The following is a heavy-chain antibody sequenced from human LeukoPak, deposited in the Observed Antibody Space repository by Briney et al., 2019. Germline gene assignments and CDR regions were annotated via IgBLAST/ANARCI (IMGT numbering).Heavy chain of an antibody. D-gene: IGHD3-3*01. V-gene: IGHV3-66*01. CDR2: IYSGERT. J-gene: IGHJ4*02. CDR3: ARDLRMQGFWS. Sequence: PGGSLRLSCAASGFNVSTNYMSWVRQAPGRGLEWVSTIYSGERTDYADSVKDRFTISRDKTMNTLYLQMSSLRVEDTAVYYCARDLRMQGFWSWGQGTLVTVSS. CDR1: GFNVSTNY.